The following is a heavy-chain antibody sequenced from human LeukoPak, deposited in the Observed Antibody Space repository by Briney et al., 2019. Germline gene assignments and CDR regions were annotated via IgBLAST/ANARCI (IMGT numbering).Heavy chain of an antibody. CDR1: GFTFRNYG. CDR3: AKDWGYCTNGVCYLLRFDY. Sequence: GGTLRLSCAASGFTFRNYGMSWVRQAPGKGLEWVSGVGGSGGSTYYADSVKGRFTISRDNSKNTLYLQMNSLRAEDTAVYYCAKDWGYCTNGVCYLLRFDYWGQGTLVTVSS. CDR2: VGGSGGST. D-gene: IGHD2-8*01. V-gene: IGHV3-23*01. J-gene: IGHJ4*02.